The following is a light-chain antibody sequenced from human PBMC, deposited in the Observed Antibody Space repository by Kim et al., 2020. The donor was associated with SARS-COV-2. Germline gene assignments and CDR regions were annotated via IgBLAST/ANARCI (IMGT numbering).Light chain of an antibody. V-gene: IGKV1-33*01. CDR3: QQYDNLPPLT. J-gene: IGKJ4*01. CDR1: QDISNY. Sequence: SVGDRVTITCQASQDISNYLNWYQQTPGKAPKLLIYDASNLETGVPSRFSGSGSGTDFTFTISSLQPEDIATYYCQQYDNLPPLTFGGGTKVDIK. CDR2: DAS.